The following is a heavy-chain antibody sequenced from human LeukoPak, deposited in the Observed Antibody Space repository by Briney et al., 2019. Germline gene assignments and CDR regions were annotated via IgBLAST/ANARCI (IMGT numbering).Heavy chain of an antibody. CDR3: ARGLSSGDY. V-gene: IGHV1-8*01. CDR1: GYTFPNYD. CDR2: MNPNSGKT. Sequence: GASVKVSCKASGYTFPNYDINWVRQATGQGLEWMGWMNPNSGKTGYAHIFQGTVTKIRNTSISTAYMELSSLRSEDTAVYYCARGLSSGDYWGQGTLVTVSS. D-gene: IGHD6-19*01. J-gene: IGHJ4*02.